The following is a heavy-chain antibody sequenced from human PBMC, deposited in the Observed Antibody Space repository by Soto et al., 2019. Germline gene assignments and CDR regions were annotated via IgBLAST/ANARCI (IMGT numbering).Heavy chain of an antibody. V-gene: IGHV3-23*01. CDR2: IINSGGST. Sequence: GGSLRLSCAASGFTFSIYAMSWVRQAPGMGLEWVSVIINSGGSTFYADSVKGWFTISRDNSQNTLYLQMNSLRAEHTAVYYCQQHVGGAHTASDIWGQGKMVTV. CDR1: GFTFSIYA. J-gene: IGHJ3*02. CDR3: QQHVGGAHTASDI. D-gene: IGHD6-13*01.